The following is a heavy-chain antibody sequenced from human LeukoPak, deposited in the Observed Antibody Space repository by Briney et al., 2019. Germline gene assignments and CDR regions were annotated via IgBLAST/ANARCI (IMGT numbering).Heavy chain of an antibody. CDR1: GGSFSGYY. CDR3: AREYSSGWGGLDC. D-gene: IGHD6-19*01. V-gene: IGHV4-34*01. J-gene: IGHJ4*02. CDR2: INHSGST. Sequence: SETLSLTCAVYGGSFSGYYWSWIRQPPGKGLEWIGEINHSGSTNYNPSLKSRVTISVDTSKNQFSLKLSSVTAADTAVYYCAREYSSGWGGLDCWGQGTLVTVSS.